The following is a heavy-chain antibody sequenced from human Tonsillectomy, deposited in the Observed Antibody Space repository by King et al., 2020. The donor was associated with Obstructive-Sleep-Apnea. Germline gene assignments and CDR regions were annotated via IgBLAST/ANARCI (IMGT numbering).Heavy chain of an antibody. CDR1: GGSISRSRYY. V-gene: IGHV4-39*07. CDR3: ARGDSGAVDY. Sequence: QLQESGPGLVKPSETLSLTCTVSGGSISRSRYYWGWIRQPPGTGLEWIGSIYYSGSTSYNPSLKSRVTISVDTSKNPFSLKLSSVNAADTAVYYRARGDSGAVDYWGQGTLVTVSS. CDR2: IYYSGST. D-gene: IGHD1-14*01. J-gene: IGHJ4*02.